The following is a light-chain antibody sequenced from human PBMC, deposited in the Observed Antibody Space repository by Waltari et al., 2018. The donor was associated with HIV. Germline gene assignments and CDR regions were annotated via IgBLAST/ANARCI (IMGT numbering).Light chain of an antibody. CDR2: GAT. CDR3: QQYNQGPLGIT. J-gene: IGKJ5*01. CDR1: QSVSNN. Sequence: EIVMTQSPATLSVSPGGSATLFWRASQSVSNNLAWYQQKPGQGPRLLMYGATTRATGIPARFGGSGSGTEFTLTISSLQSEDFGLYYCQQYNQGPLGITFGQGTRLEI. V-gene: IGKV3-15*01.